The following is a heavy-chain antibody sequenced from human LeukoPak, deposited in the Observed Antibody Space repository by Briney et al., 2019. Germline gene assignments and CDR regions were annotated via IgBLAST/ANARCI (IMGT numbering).Heavy chain of an antibody. Sequence: GGSLRLSCAASGFTFSSYAMSWVRQAPGKGLEWVSAISGSGGSTYYAGSVKGRFTISRDDSKNTLYLQMNSLRAEDTAVYYCASPPRGRYFDWYFDYWGQGTLVTVSS. V-gene: IGHV3-23*01. CDR2: ISGSGGST. CDR1: GFTFSSYA. J-gene: IGHJ4*02. CDR3: ASPPRGRYFDWYFDY. D-gene: IGHD3-9*01.